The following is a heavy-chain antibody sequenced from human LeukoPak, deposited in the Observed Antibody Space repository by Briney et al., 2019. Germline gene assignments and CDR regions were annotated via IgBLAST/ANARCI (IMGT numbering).Heavy chain of an antibody. CDR3: ARAVLVGATVLYGMDV. CDR2: VNPSGGST. CDR1: GYTFSTFF. J-gene: IGHJ6*02. Sequence: GASVKVSCKTSGYTFSTFFIHWVRQAPGQGFEWMGLVNPSGGSTSYTQKFRGRFTMTRDTSASTAYMELSSLRSEDTAVYYCARAVLVGATVLYGMDVWGQGTTVTVSS. D-gene: IGHD1-26*01. V-gene: IGHV1-46*01.